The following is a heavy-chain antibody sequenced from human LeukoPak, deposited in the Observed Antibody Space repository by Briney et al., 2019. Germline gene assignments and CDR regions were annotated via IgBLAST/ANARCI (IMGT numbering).Heavy chain of an antibody. D-gene: IGHD1-26*01. CDR1: GGSISSSSYY. CDR3: ARLAGGSLDY. J-gene: IGHJ4*02. CDR2: IYYSGST. Sequence: SETLSLTCTVSGGSISSSSYYWGWIRQPPGKGLEWIGSIYYSGSTYYNQSLKSRVTISVDTSKNQFSLKLSSVTAADTAVYYCARLAGGSLDYWGQGTLVTVSS. V-gene: IGHV4-39*01.